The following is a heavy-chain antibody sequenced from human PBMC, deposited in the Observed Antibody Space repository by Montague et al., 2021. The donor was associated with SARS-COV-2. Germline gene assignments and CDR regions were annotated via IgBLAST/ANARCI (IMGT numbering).Heavy chain of an antibody. Sequence: SETLSLTCSVSGGSISSDYWGWIRQSPGKGLEWIGYIYYRGTTNYNPSLKSRVTFSVDTSKNQFSLKLTSVTAADTAVYFCAREDRWDWFDPWGQGVLVTVSS. CDR2: IYYRGTT. V-gene: IGHV4-59*01. CDR1: GGSISSDY. J-gene: IGHJ5*02. CDR3: AREDRWDWFDP. D-gene: IGHD1-26*01.